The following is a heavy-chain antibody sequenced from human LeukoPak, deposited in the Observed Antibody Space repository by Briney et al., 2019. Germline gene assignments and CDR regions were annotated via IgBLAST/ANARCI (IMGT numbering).Heavy chain of an antibody. CDR3: ARALGAAAGLFFDF. CDR1: GFTFSSFA. V-gene: IGHV3-64*01. D-gene: IGHD6-13*01. Sequence: GSLRLSCAASGFTFSSFAMHWVRQAPGKGLEYVSAITPNGGSTYYANSVKGRFTISRDDSKNTLYLQIGSLKVEDMAVYYCARALGAAAGLFFDFWGQGALVTVSS. CDR2: ITPNGGST. J-gene: IGHJ4*02.